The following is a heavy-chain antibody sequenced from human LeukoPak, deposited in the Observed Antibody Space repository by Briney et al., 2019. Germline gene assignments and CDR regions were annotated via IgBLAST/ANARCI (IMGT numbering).Heavy chain of an antibody. CDR1: GGSISSSY. CDR2: IYYSGST. V-gene: IGHV4-59*08. CDR3: ARGVTSSDYYFDY. Sequence: SETLSLTCTVSGGSISSSYWSWIRQPPGKGLEWIAYIYYSGSTNYNPSLKSRLTISVDTSKNQFSLKLSSVTAADTAVYYCARGVTSSDYYFDYWGQGTLVTVSS. J-gene: IGHJ4*02. D-gene: IGHD2-21*02.